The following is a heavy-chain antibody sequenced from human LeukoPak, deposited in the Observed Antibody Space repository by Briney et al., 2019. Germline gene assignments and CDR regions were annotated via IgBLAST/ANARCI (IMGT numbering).Heavy chain of an antibody. V-gene: IGHV3-48*01. CDR1: GFTFSSYE. J-gene: IGHJ4*02. CDR3: ARGMGRDTMVRGVHDY. Sequence: GGSLRLSCAASGFTFSSYEMNWVRQAPGKGLEWVSYISSSSSTIYYADSVKGRFTISRDNAKNSLYLQMNSLRAEDTAVYYCARGMGRDTMVRGVHDYWGQGTLVTVSS. D-gene: IGHD3-10*01. CDR2: ISSSSSTI.